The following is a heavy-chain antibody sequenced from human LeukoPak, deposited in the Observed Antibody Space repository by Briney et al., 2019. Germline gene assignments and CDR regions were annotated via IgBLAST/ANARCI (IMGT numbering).Heavy chain of an antibody. CDR1: GFTFSSYA. V-gene: IGHV3-23*01. CDR3: AKDRVGTDYNWFDP. J-gene: IGHJ5*02. D-gene: IGHD1-26*01. CDR2: ISGSGGST. Sequence: GGSLRLSCAASGFTFSSYAMSWVRQAPGKGLEWVSAISGSGGSTYYADFVKGRFTISRDNSKNTLYLQMNSLRAEDTAVYYCAKDRVGTDYNWFDPWGQGTLVTVSS.